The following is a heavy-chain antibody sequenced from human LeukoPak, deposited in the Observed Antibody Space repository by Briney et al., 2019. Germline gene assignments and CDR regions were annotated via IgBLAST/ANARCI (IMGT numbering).Heavy chain of an antibody. CDR3: AKRRTTVITMDYFDY. Sequence: PGGSLRLSCAASGFTFSSYAMSWVRQAPGKGLEWVSAISGSGGTTYYADPVKGRSTISRDNSKNTLYLQMSSLRAEDTAVYYCAKRRTTVITMDYFDYWGQGTLVTVSS. J-gene: IGHJ4*02. CDR1: GFTFSSYA. CDR2: ISGSGGTT. V-gene: IGHV3-23*01. D-gene: IGHD4-17*01.